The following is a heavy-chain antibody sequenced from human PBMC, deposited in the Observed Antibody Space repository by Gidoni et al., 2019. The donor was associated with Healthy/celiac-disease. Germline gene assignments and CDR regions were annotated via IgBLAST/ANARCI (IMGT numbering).Heavy chain of an antibody. V-gene: IGHV3-23*04. CDR3: AKDGYCSGGSCYVRPLGLIDY. CDR1: GFTFSSYA. J-gene: IGHJ4*02. D-gene: IGHD2-15*01. Sequence: EVQLVESGGGLVQPGGSLRLSCAASGFTFSSYAMSWVRQAPGKGLGWVSAISGSGGSTYYADSVKGRFTISRDNSKNTLYLQMNSLRAEDTAVYYCAKDGYCSGGSCYVRPLGLIDYWGQGTLVTVSS. CDR2: ISGSGGST.